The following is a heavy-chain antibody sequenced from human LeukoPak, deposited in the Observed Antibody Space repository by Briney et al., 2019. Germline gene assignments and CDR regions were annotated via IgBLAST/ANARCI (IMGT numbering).Heavy chain of an antibody. CDR2: ITSSSSYI. D-gene: IGHD2-15*01. CDR1: GFTFSRYS. CDR3: ARVPNIVGGSGMDV. Sequence: PGGSLRLSCAASGFTFSRYSMNWVCQAPGKGLEWVSSITSSSSYIYYADSVKGRFTISRDNAKNSLYLQMNSLRAEDTAVYYCARVPNIVGGSGMDVWGKGTTVTVSS. J-gene: IGHJ6*04. V-gene: IGHV3-21*01.